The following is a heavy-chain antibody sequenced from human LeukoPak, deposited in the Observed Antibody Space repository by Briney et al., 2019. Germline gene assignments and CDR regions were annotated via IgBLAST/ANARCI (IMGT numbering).Heavy chain of an antibody. CDR1: RYTFTDYY. CDR3: ARGQYYYDSSAYDY. Sequence: GASVKVSCKASRYTFTDYYMHWVRQAPGQGLEWMGWISPNSGGTNYAQKFQGRVTMTRDTSISTAYMELSSLRSDDTAVYYCARGQYYYDSSAYDYWGQGTLVTVSS. V-gene: IGHV1-2*02. D-gene: IGHD3-22*01. CDR2: ISPNSGGT. J-gene: IGHJ4*02.